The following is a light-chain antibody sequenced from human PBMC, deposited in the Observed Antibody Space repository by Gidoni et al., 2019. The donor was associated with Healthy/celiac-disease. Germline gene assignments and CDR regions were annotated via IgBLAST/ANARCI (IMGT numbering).Light chain of an antibody. CDR2: AAS. CDR3: QQSYSTLYT. Sequence: DIQMTQSPSSLSASVGDRVTITCRASQGISSYLNWYQQKPGKAPKLLIYAASSLQSGVPSRVSGSGSGTDFTLTISSLQPEDFATYYCQQSYSTLYTFGQXTKLEIK. V-gene: IGKV1-39*01. CDR1: QGISSY. J-gene: IGKJ2*01.